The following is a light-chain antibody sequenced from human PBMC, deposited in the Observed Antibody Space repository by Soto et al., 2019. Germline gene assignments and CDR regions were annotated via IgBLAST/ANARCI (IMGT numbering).Light chain of an antibody. Sequence: QSVLTQPASVSGSPGQSITVSCTGTSSDVGSYNYVSWYQHHPGKAPKLILYNVSDRPSGVSNRFSGSKSGDTASLTISGLQADDEADYYCSSFTTRSSLGVFGGGTKLTVL. CDR2: NVS. J-gene: IGLJ3*02. CDR3: SSFTTRSSLGV. CDR1: SSDVGSYNY. V-gene: IGLV2-14*03.